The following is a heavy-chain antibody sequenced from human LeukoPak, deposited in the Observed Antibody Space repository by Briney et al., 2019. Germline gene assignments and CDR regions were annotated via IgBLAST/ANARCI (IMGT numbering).Heavy chain of an antibody. Sequence: SETLSLTCTVCGGFISSYYRSWIRQPPGKGLEWIGYIYTSGSTNYNPSLKSRVTISVDTSKNQFSLKLSSVTAADTAVYYCARHRDAFDIWGQGTMVTVSS. V-gene: IGHV4-4*09. CDR1: GGFISSYY. J-gene: IGHJ3*02. CDR2: IYTSGST. CDR3: ARHRDAFDI.